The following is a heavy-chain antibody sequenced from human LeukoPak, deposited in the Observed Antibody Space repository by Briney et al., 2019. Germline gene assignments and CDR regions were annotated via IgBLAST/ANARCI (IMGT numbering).Heavy chain of an antibody. V-gene: IGHV3-9*01. D-gene: IGHD3-10*01. J-gene: IGHJ4*02. Sequence: GGSLRLSCAASGFTFDDYAMHWVRQAPGKGLEWVSGISWNSGSIGYADSVKGRFTISRDNAKNSLYLQMNSLRAEDTALYYCARGRDHGSGRWDLWGQGTLVTVSS. CDR2: ISWNSGSI. CDR3: ARGRDHGSGRWDL. CDR1: GFTFDDYA.